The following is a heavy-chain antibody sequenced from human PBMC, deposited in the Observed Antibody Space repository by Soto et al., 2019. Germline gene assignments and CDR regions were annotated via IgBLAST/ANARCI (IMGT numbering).Heavy chain of an antibody. D-gene: IGHD4-17*01. J-gene: IGHJ6*02. Sequence: QVQLVQSGAEVKKPGSSVKVSCKASGGTFSSYAISWVRQAPGQGPEWMGGIIPIFGTAIYAQKFQGRVTITADESTSTAYMELSSLRSEDTAVYYCARDPGDYVYYYYGMDVWGQGTTVTVSS. CDR3: ARDPGDYVYYYYGMDV. CDR1: GGTFSSYA. V-gene: IGHV1-69*12. CDR2: IIPIFGTA.